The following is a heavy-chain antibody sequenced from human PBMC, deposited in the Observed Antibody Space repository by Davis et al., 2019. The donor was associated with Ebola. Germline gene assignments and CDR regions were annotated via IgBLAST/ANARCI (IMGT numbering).Heavy chain of an antibody. CDR3: SREVRGGFSPMDL. CDR2: ANSDGSTT. J-gene: IGHJ6*04. D-gene: IGHD5-18*01. Sequence: PGGSLKISCAASGFTFSSYWMSWVRQAPGKGLEWVSRANSDGSTTGYGDSVKGRFTISRDNARNTLYLQMNSLRAEDTAVYYCSREVRGGFSPMDLWGTGTTVTVSS. V-gene: IGHV3-74*01. CDR1: GFTFSSYW.